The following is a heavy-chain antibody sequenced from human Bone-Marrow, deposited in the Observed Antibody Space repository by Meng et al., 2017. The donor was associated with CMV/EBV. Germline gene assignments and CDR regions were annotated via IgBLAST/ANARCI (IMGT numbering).Heavy chain of an antibody. CDR2: IIPILGIA. D-gene: IGHD5-18*01. V-gene: IGHV1-69*02. CDR1: GGTFSSYN. Sequence: SVKVSCKASGGTFSSYNISWVRQAPGQGLEWMGRIIPILGIANYAQKFQGRVTITADKSTSTAYMELSSLRSEDTAVYYCARHSEGPFYYYYGMDVWGQGTTVTVSS. J-gene: IGHJ6*02. CDR3: ARHSEGPFYYYYGMDV.